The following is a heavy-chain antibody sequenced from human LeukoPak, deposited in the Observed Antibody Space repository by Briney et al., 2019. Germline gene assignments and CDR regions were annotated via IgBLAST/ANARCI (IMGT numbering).Heavy chain of an antibody. V-gene: IGHV1-8*03. D-gene: IGHD3-10*01. CDR2: MNPNSGNT. Sequence: ASVKGSCKASGYTFTSYDINWVRQATGQGLEWMGWMNPNSGNTGYAQKFQGRVTITRNTSISTAYMELSSLRSEDTAVYYCARFYYGSGSHFDYWGQGTLVTVSS. CDR3: ARFYYGSGSHFDY. CDR1: GYTFTSYD. J-gene: IGHJ4*02.